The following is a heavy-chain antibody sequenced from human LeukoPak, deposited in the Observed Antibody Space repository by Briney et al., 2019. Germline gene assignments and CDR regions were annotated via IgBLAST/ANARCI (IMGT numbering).Heavy chain of an antibody. J-gene: IGHJ4*02. Sequence: PSQTLSLTCTVSGGSISSGGYYWSWIRQHPGKGLEWIGYIYYSGSTYYNPSLKSRVTISVDTSKNQFSLKLSSVTAADTAVFYCARHITPQYYFDYWGQGTLVTVSS. V-gene: IGHV4-31*03. D-gene: IGHD3-10*01. CDR2: IYYSGST. CDR1: GGSISSGGYY. CDR3: ARHITPQYYFDY.